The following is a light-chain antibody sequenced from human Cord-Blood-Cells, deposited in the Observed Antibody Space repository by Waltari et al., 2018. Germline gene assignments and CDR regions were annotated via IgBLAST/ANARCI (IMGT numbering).Light chain of an antibody. CDR1: QSVSSSY. V-gene: IGKV3-20*01. CDR2: GAS. J-gene: IGKJ3*01. CDR3: HQYGSSPPFT. Sequence: EIVLTQSPGTLSLSPGERATLPCRASQSVSSSYLAGYQQKPGQAPRLLIYGASSRATGIPDRFSGSGSGTDFTLTISRLEPEDFAVYYCHQYGSSPPFTFGPGTKVDIK.